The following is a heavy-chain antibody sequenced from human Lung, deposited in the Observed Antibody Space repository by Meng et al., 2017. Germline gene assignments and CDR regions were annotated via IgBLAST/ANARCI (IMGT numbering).Heavy chain of an antibody. CDR3: AKEGYDARLVLGEFSLVGYGMDV. Sequence: SETLSLTCTVSGASINNGDYYWSWIRQPAGKGLEWIGRIYTTGDTNYNPSLKNRVTISIDTSKNQFSLKLTSVTAADTAVYYCAKEGYDARLVLGEFSLVGYGMDVWGQGTTVIVSS. D-gene: IGHD3-16*02. CDR1: GASINNGDYY. J-gene: IGHJ6*02. V-gene: IGHV4-61*02. CDR2: IYTTGDT.